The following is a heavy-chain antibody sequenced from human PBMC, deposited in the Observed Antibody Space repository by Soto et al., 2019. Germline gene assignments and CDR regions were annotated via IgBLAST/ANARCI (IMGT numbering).Heavy chain of an antibody. J-gene: IGHJ6*02. Sequence: GASVQVSCKASGGTFSSYAISWVRQAPGQGLEWMGGIIPIFGTANYAQKFQGRVTITADESTSTAYMELSSLRSEDTAVYYCARDRRGITIFGVVPYYYYGMDVWGQGTTVTVSS. D-gene: IGHD3-3*01. CDR2: IIPIFGTA. CDR3: ARDRRGITIFGVVPYYYYGMDV. V-gene: IGHV1-69*13. CDR1: GGTFSSYA.